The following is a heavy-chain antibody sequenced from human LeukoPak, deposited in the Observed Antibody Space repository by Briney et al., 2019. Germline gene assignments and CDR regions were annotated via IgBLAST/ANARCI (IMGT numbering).Heavy chain of an antibody. V-gene: IGHV3-23*01. CDR3: ARAAMVRGVDYFDS. Sequence: PGGSLRLSCAASGFTFSSYSMTWVRQAPGKGLEWVSVIGGSGGATYYADSVKGRFTISRDNSKNTLYLQMNSLRAEDTAVYYCARAAMVRGVDYFDSWGQGTLVTVSS. CDR2: IGGSGGAT. J-gene: IGHJ4*02. D-gene: IGHD3-10*01. CDR1: GFTFSSYS.